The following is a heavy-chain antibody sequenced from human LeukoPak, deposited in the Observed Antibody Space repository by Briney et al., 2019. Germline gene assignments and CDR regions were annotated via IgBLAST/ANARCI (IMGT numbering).Heavy chain of an antibody. V-gene: IGHV3-30*01. J-gene: IGHJ4*02. D-gene: IGHD3-10*01. CDR2: ISYDGSNQ. CDR3: AREVYYGSGSRKYYFDF. Sequence: GGSLRLSCAASGFTFSSYAMHWVRQPPGKGLEWVTLISYDGSNQYYADSVKGRFTISRDNSKNTLYLQMNSLRAEDTAVYYCAREVYYGSGSRKYYFDFWGQGTLVTVSS. CDR1: GFTFSSYA.